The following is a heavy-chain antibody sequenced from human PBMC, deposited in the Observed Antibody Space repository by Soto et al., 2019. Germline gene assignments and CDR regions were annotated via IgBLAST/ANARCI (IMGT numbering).Heavy chain of an antibody. V-gene: IGHV5-10-1*01. D-gene: IGHD6-19*01. CDR1: GYSFTSYW. CDR3: ARRLAVGHYYYGMDV. J-gene: IGHJ6*02. CDR2: IDPSDSYT. Sequence: PGESLKISCKGSGYSFTSYWISWVRQMPGKGLEWMGRIDPSDSYTNYSPSFQGHVTISADKSISTAYLQWSSLKASDTAMYYCARRLAVGHYYYGMDVWGQGTTVTVSS.